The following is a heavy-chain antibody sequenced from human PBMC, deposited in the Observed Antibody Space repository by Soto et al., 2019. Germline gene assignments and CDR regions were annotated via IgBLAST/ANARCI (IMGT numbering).Heavy chain of an antibody. D-gene: IGHD4-17*01. CDR2: IYDSGST. Sequence: QLQLRESGPGLVKPSETLSLTCTVSGGSISGGVGGLYYWSWIRQPPGKGLEWIGYIYDSGSTYYNPSLKGRVTIAVDTSKNKYSLRLSSVTAADTAVYYCAIEVIPLTTDWYFDLWGRGTLVTVSS. CDR3: AIEVIPLTTDWYFDL. CDR1: GGSISGGVGGLYY. V-gene: IGHV4-30-4*01. J-gene: IGHJ2*01.